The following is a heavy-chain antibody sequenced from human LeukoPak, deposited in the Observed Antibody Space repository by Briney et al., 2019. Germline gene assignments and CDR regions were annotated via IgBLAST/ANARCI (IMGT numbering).Heavy chain of an antibody. J-gene: IGHJ4*02. CDR2: IYSGGST. CDR1: GFTVSSNY. Sequence: GGSLRLSCAASGFTVSSNYMSWVRQAPGKGLEWVSIIYSGGSTYYADSVKGRFTITRDNSNNTVYLQMNSLRAEDTAVYYCARPYGSGSYLGPWGQGTLVTVSS. CDR3: ARPYGSGSYLGP. D-gene: IGHD3-10*01. V-gene: IGHV3-66*04.